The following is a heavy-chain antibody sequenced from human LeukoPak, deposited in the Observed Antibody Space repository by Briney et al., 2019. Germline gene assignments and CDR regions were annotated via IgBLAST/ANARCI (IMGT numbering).Heavy chain of an antibody. V-gene: IGHV3-15*01. D-gene: IGHD3-9*01. CDR1: GFTFGHHG. J-gene: IGHJ4*02. Sequence: AGTSLRLSCATSGFTFGHHGFHWVRQAPGRGLEWVGRIKSNPDGGTTDYAAPVKGRFTISRDDSQNTLYLQMNSLKSEDTAIYYCTTLSHDIHYWGQGTLVAVSS. CDR2: IKSNPDGGTT. CDR3: TTLSHDIHY.